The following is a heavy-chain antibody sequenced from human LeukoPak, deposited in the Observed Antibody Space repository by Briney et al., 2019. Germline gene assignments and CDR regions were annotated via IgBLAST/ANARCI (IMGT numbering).Heavy chain of an antibody. J-gene: IGHJ5*02. CDR2: IKHDGSET. V-gene: IGHV3-7*01. CDR1: GLTFSGQW. CDR3: AYTNILYH. D-gene: IGHD3-16*01. Sequence: PGGSLTLSCVASGLTFSGQWMNWVRHAPGHGLEWVANIKHDGSETYYVDSVKGRFTISREDGKNSLSLQMSNVRAEDTAVYYCAYTNILYHWGQGTLVVVSS.